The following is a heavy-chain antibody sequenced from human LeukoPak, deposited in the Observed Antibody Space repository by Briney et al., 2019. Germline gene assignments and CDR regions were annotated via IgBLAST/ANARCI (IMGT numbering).Heavy chain of an antibody. D-gene: IGHD6-19*01. CDR3: ARVYSSGWYGRDY. Sequence: SETLSLTCAVYGGSFSGYYWCWIRQPPGKGLEWIGEINHSGSTNYNPSLKSRVTISVDTSKNQFSLKLSSVTAADTAVYYCARVYSSGWYGRDYWGQGTLVTVSS. CDR1: GGSFSGYY. V-gene: IGHV4-34*01. CDR2: INHSGST. J-gene: IGHJ4*02.